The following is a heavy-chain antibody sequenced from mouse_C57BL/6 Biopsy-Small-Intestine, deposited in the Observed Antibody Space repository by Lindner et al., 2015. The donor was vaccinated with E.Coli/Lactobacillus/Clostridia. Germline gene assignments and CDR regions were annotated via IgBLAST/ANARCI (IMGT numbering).Heavy chain of an antibody. CDR1: GGTFSTYV. V-gene: IGHV1-81*01. CDR2: IIPIFGTA. J-gene: IGHJ4*01. Sequence: SVKVSCKASGGTFSTYVINWVRQAPGQGLEWMGAIIPIFGTANYAQKFHARVTITADESTSTAYMEVSSLRSEDTAVYYCAGDWASLYLDDWGQGTLVTVSS. D-gene: IGHD2-13*01. CDR3: AGDWASLYLDD.